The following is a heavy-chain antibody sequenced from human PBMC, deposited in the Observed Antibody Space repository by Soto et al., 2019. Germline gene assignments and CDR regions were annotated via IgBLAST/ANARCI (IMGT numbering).Heavy chain of an antibody. Sequence: QVQLQQWGAGLLKPSETLSLTCAVYGGSFSGYYWSWIRQPPGKGLEWIGEINHSGSTNYNPSLKNRVTITVDTSKNQFSLKLSSVAAADTAVYYCARGRRGYSYGLFDYWGQGTLVTVSS. V-gene: IGHV4-34*01. J-gene: IGHJ4*02. D-gene: IGHD5-18*01. CDR2: INHSGST. CDR3: ARGRRGYSYGLFDY. CDR1: GGSFSGYY.